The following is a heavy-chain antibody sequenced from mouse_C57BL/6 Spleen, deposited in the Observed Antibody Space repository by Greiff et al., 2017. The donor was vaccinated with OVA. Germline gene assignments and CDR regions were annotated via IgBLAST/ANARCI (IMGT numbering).Heavy chain of an antibody. CDR3: ARRDSSGYPHAMEY. CDR2: ISSGSSTI. Sequence: EVKLMESGGGLVKPGGSLKLSCAASGFTFSDYGMHWVRQAPEKGLEWVAYISSGSSTIYYADTVKGRFTISRDNAKNTLFLQMTSLRSEDTAMYYCARRDSSGYPHAMEYWGQGTSVTVSS. D-gene: IGHD3-2*02. J-gene: IGHJ4*01. V-gene: IGHV5-17*01. CDR1: GFTFSDYG.